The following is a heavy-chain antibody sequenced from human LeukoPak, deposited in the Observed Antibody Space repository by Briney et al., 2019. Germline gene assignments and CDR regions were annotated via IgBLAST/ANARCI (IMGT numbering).Heavy chain of an antibody. CDR1: GFTVSSNY. J-gene: IGHJ4*02. V-gene: IGHV3-53*01. CDR2: IYSGGST. Sequence: GGSLRLSCAASGFTVSSNYMSWVRQAPGKGLEWVSVIYSGGSTYYADSVKGRFTISRDNSKNTLYLQMNSLRAEDTAVYYCARDGVIYCSGGSCYYFDYWGQGTLVTVSS. D-gene: IGHD2-15*01. CDR3: ARDGVIYCSGGSCYYFDY.